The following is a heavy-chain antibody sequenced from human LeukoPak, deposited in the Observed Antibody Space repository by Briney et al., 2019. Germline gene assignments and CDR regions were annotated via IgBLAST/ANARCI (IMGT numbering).Heavy chain of an antibody. CDR2: IYTSGST. D-gene: IGHD2-8*01. CDR1: GGSISSGSYY. J-gene: IGHJ3*02. Sequence: SETLSLTCTVSGGSISSGSYYWSWIRQPAGKGLEWIGRIYTSGSTNYNPSLKSRVTISVDTSKNQFSLKLSSVTAADTAVYYCARAAQFRYYDAFDIWGQGTMVTVSS. CDR3: ARAAQFRYYDAFDI. V-gene: IGHV4-61*02.